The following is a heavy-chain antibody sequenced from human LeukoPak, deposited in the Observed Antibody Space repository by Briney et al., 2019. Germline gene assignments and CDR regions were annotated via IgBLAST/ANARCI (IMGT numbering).Heavy chain of an antibody. CDR2: ISSSSGTI. Sequence: GGSLRLSCAASGFTFSSYSMNWVRQAPGKGLEWVSYISSSSGTIYYADSVKGRLTISRDNSKNTLYLQMNSLRAEDTAVYYCARELSTLRLGELSAWGQGTLVTVSS. J-gene: IGHJ4*02. CDR3: ARELSTLRLGELSA. D-gene: IGHD3-16*02. CDR1: GFTFSSYS. V-gene: IGHV3-48*01.